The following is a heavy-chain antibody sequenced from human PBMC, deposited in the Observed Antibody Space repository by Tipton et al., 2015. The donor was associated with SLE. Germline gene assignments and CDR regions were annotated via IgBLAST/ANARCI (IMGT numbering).Heavy chain of an antibody. Sequence: QLVQSGPEVKKPGASVKVSCKASGYTFTGYYMHWVRQAPGQGLEWMGWISAYNGNTNYAQKFQGRVTMTTDTSTSTAYMELRSLRSDDTAVYYCAIGVAGTLFFDYWGQGTLVTVSS. CDR1: GYTFTGYY. CDR3: AIGVAGTLFFDY. V-gene: IGHV1-18*04. D-gene: IGHD6-19*01. CDR2: ISAYNGNT. J-gene: IGHJ4*02.